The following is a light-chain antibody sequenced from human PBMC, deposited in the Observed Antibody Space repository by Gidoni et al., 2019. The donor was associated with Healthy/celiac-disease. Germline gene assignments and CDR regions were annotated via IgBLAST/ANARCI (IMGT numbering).Light chain of an antibody. CDR1: QSVSSSY. CDR3: QQDGSSPIT. CDR2: GAS. Sequence: EIVLTQSPGTLSLSPGERATLSCRASQSVSSSYLAWYQQKPGQAPRLLIYGASSRATGIQDRCSGSGSGTDFTLTISRLEPEDFAVYYCQQDGSSPITFGQGTRLEIK. V-gene: IGKV3-20*01. J-gene: IGKJ5*01.